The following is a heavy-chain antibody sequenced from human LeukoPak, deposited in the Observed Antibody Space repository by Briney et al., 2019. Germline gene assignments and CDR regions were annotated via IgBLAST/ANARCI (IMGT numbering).Heavy chain of an antibody. CDR3: AKDSGAVVIAPFDY. J-gene: IGHJ4*02. CDR2: ISYDGKKT. Sequence: GGSLRLSCTASGFTFSSYSIHWVRQAPGKGLEWVALISYDGKKTDYADSVKGRFTFSRDNSKNTVSLQMSSLRAEDTAVYYCAKDSGAVVIAPFDYWGQGTLVTVSS. CDR1: GFTFSSYS. V-gene: IGHV3-30*04. D-gene: IGHD2-21*01.